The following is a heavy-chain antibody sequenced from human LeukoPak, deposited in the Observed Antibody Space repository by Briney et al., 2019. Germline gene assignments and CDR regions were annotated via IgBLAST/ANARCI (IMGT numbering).Heavy chain of an antibody. D-gene: IGHD3-22*01. CDR3: AKVKSITMIVVVPVYFDY. J-gene: IGHJ4*02. V-gene: IGHV3-23*01. CDR1: GFTFSSYA. CDR2: ISGSGGST. Sequence: GGSLRLSCAASGFTFSSYAMSWVRQAPGKGLEWVSAISGSGGSTYYADSVKGRFTISRDNSKNTLYLQMNSLIAEDTAVYYCAKVKSITMIVVVPVYFDYWGQGTLVTVSS.